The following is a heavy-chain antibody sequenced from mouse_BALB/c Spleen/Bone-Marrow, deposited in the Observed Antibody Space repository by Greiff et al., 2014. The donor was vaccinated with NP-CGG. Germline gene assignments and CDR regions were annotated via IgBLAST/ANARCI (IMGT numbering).Heavy chain of an antibody. CDR1: GFSLTSYG. D-gene: IGHD2-12*01. V-gene: IGHV2-2*02. Sequence: VQLQQSGPGLVQPSQSLSITSTVSGFSLTSYGVHWVRQSPGKGLEWLGVIWSGGTTDYNAPFISRLSISKDNSKSQVFFKMNSLQANDTAIYYCARNPIRRNAMDYWGQGTSVTVSS. CDR3: ARNPIRRNAMDY. CDR2: IWSGGTT. J-gene: IGHJ4*01.